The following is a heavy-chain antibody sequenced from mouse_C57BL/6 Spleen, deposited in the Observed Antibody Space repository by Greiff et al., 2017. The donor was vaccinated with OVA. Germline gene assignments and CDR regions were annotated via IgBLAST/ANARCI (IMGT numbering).Heavy chain of an antibody. CDR2: IRSKSSNYAT. J-gene: IGHJ4*01. V-gene: IGHV10-3*01. CDR3: VRDGRTGRDYAMDY. Sequence: EVQVVESGGGLVQPKGSLKLSCAASGFTFNTYAMHWVRQAPGKGLEWVARIRSKSSNYATYYADSVKDRFTISRDDSQSMLYLQMNNLKTEDTAMYYCVRDGRTGRDYAMDYWGQGTSVTVSS. CDR1: GFTFNTYA. D-gene: IGHD4-1*01.